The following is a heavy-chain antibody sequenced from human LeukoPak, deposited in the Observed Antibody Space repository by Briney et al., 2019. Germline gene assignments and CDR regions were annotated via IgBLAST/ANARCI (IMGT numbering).Heavy chain of an antibody. Sequence: SETLSLTCTVSGGSISSYYWSWIRQPPGKGLEWIGYIYYSGTTNYNPSLKSRVTISVDTSKNQFSLKLSSVTAADTAVYYCARGTGDHRWKRYWYFDLWGRGTLVTVSS. CDR3: ARGTGDHRWKRYWYFDL. CDR1: GGSISSYY. D-gene: IGHD7-27*01. CDR2: IYYSGTT. V-gene: IGHV4-59*12. J-gene: IGHJ2*01.